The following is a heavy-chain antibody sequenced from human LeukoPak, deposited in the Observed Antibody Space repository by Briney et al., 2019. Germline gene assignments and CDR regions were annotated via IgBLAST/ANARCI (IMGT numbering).Heavy chain of an antibody. CDR1: GGSTTGYF. J-gene: IGHJ3*01. CDR3: ARHVTVTYDAFDL. D-gene: IGHD4-11*01. Sequence: SETLSLTCSVSGGSTTGYFWTWIRQPPGKGPEWIGYVYYKGDTSYSPSLDSRVSISVDTSKKQFSLKLNSVTAADTAMYYCARHVTVTYDAFDLWGQGTMVTVFS. V-gene: IGHV4-59*08. CDR2: VYYKGDT.